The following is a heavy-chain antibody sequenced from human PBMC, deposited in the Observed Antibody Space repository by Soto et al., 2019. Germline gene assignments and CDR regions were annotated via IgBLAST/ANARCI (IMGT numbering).Heavy chain of an antibody. CDR3: AAGGGLPRYY. D-gene: IGHD5-12*01. CDR2: IYYSGTA. CDR1: GGSLSPNY. J-gene: IGHJ4*02. Sequence: SETLSLTCTVSGGSLSPNYWTWIRQPPGKGLEWIAYIYYSGTATYNPSLNSRVAISLDMSKNQISLTLSSVTAADTAVYYYAAGGGLPRYYWGQGTLVTVSS. V-gene: IGHV4-59*08.